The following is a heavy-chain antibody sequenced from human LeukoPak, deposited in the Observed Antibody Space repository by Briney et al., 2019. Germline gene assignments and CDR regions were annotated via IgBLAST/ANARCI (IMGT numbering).Heavy chain of an antibody. Sequence: PGGSLRLSCAASGFTFSSYAMRWVRQAPGKGLEWVSGISGSGGSTHYADSVKGRFTISRDNSKNTLYLQMNSLRAEDTAVHYCAKVYSGSQGDYWGQGTLVTVSS. V-gene: IGHV3-23*01. D-gene: IGHD1-26*01. CDR2: ISGSGGST. J-gene: IGHJ4*02. CDR3: AKVYSGSQGDY. CDR1: GFTFSSYA.